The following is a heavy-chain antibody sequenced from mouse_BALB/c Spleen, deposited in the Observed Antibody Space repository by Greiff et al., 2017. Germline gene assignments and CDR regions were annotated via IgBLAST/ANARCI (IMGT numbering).Heavy chain of an antibody. CDR1: GYTFTDYV. V-gene: IGHV1-77*01. J-gene: IGHJ3*01. D-gene: IGHD2-14*01. CDR2: IYPGSGST. Sequence: QVQLKESGPELVKPGASVKMSCKASGYTFTDYVISWVKQRTGQGLEWIGEIYPGSGSTYYNEKFKGKATLTADKSSNTAYMQLSSLTSEDSAVYFCARSDYGSEILFAYWGQGTLVTVSA. CDR3: ARSDYGSEILFAY.